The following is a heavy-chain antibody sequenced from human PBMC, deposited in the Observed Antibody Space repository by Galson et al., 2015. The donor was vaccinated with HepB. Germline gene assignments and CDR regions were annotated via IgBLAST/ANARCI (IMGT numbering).Heavy chain of an antibody. CDR2: IKQDGSEK. Sequence: SLRLSCAASGFTFSRYWMTWVRQAPGKGLEWVANIKQDGSEKSHVDSVKGRFTVSRDNAKNSLYLEMDSLRVEDTAMYYCARLGDILSVDYWVLDYWGQGTLVTVSS. D-gene: IGHD3-9*01. J-gene: IGHJ4*02. V-gene: IGHV3-7*01. CDR3: ARLGDILSVDYWVLDY. CDR1: GFTFSRYW.